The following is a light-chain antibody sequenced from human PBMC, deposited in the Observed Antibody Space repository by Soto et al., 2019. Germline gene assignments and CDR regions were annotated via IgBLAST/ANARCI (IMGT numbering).Light chain of an antibody. Sequence: QSVLTQPPSASGTPGQRVTISCSGSSSNIGSNIVNWYQHLPGTAPKLLIYTNNQRPSGVPDRFSDSESGTSASLAISGLQSEDEADYYCASWDGSLQTWVFGGGTKVTVL. CDR3: ASWDGSLQTWV. CDR1: SSNIGSNI. V-gene: IGLV1-44*01. J-gene: IGLJ3*02. CDR2: TNN.